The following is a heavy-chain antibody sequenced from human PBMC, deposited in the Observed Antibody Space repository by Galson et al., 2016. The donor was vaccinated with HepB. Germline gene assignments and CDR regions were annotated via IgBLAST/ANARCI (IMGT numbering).Heavy chain of an antibody. D-gene: IGHD6-19*01. V-gene: IGHV3-33*01. Sequence: SLRLSCAASGFTFSGYGMHWVRQAPGKGLEWVAGLWNDGSVKYYADSVKGRFTISRDNSKNTLHLQMDTLRGEETAVYYCARKGVGIAVAATAFDYWGQGTLVTVSS. CDR1: GFTFSGYG. CDR2: LWNDGSVK. J-gene: IGHJ4*02. CDR3: ARKGVGIAVAATAFDY.